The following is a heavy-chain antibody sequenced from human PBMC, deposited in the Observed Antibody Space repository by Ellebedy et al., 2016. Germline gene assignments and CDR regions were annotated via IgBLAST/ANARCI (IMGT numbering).Heavy chain of an antibody. J-gene: IGHJ1*01. CDR1: SYTFTSYG. CDR3: ASTGLEDRWCRH. D-gene: IGHD2-8*02. V-gene: IGHV1-18*01. CDR2: ISAYNGNT. Sequence: ASVKVSXKASSYTFTSYGISWVRQAPGQGLEWMGWISAYNGNTNYAQKLQGRVTMTTDTSTSTAYMELRSLRSDDTAVYYCASTGLEDRWCRHWGQGTLVTVSS.